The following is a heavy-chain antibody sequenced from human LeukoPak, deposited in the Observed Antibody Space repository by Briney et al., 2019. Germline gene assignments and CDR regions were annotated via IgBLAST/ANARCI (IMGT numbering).Heavy chain of an antibody. Sequence: GGSLRLSCAASGFTFSKYLLSGVRQVPGKGLDGVANIKEDAGEIYYVDSVKGRFTISRDNAKNSLYLQMDSLRAEDTAVYYCASTVTTFIAYYYYMDVWGKGTTVTVSS. D-gene: IGHD4-17*01. CDR3: ASTVTTFIAYYYYMDV. V-gene: IGHV3-7*03. J-gene: IGHJ6*03. CDR2: IKEDAGEI. CDR1: GFTFSKYL.